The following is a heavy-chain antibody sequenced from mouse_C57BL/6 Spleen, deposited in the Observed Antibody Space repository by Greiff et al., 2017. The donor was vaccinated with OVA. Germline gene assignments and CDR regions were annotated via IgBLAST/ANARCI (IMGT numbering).Heavy chain of an antibody. CDR2: IDPENGDT. J-gene: IGHJ3*01. D-gene: IGHD1-1*01. V-gene: IGHV14-4*01. Sequence: VQLQQSGAELVRPGASVKLSCTASGFNIKDDYMHWVKQRPEQGLEWIGWIDPENGDTEYASKFQGKATITADTSSNTAYLQLSSLTSEDTAVYYCTTLCYGSSWFAYWGQGTLVTVSA. CDR1: GFNIKDDY. CDR3: TTLCYGSSWFAY.